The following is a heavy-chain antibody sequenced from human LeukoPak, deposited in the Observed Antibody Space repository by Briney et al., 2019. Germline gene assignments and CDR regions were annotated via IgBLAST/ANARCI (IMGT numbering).Heavy chain of an antibody. CDR2: ISGYNGNT. J-gene: IGHJ4*02. CDR3: ARQAGYSTGWYGGYYFDH. CDR1: GYTFTNYG. D-gene: IGHD6-19*01. Sequence: GASVKVSCKASGYTFTNYGTSWVRQAPGQGLEWMGWISGYNGNTNYAQKLQGRVTMTTDTSTSTAYMELRSLTSDDTAVYYCARQAGYSTGWYGGYYFDHWGQGTPVTVSA. V-gene: IGHV1-18*01.